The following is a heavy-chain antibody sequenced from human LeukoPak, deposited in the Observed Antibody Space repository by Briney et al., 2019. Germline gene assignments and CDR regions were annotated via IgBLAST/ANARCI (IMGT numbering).Heavy chain of an antibody. J-gene: IGHJ4*02. V-gene: IGHV1-2*02. D-gene: IGHD3-3*01. Sequence: ASVNVSCKASVYTFTGYYMHWVRQAPGPGLECMGWINSNSGGTNYAQKFQGRVTMTRDTSISTAYMELSRLRSDDTAVYYCARRGYDLQLYYFDYWGQGTLVTVSS. CDR3: ARRGYDLQLYYFDY. CDR2: INSNSGGT. CDR1: VYTFTGYY.